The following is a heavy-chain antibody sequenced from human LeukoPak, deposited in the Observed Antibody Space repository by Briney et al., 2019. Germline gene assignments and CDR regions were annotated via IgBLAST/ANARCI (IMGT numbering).Heavy chain of an antibody. CDR2: ISGSGGST. CDR1: GFTFSSYA. D-gene: IGHD3-22*01. CDR3: AKDSGYDSSGYPRFLFDY. Sequence: PGGSLRLSCAASGFTFSSYAMSWVRQAPGKGLEWVSAISGSGGSTYYADSVKGRFTISRDNSKNTLYLQMNSLRAEDTAVYYCAKDSGYDSSGYPRFLFDYWGQGTLVTVSS. J-gene: IGHJ4*02. V-gene: IGHV3-23*01.